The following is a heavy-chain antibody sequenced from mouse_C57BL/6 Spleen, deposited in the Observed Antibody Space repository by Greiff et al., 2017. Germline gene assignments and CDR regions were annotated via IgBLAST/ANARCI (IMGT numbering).Heavy chain of an antibody. CDR2: IYPGGGST. D-gene: IGHD4-1*01. J-gene: IGHJ3*01. CDR1: GYTFTSYW. Sequence: QVQLQQPGAELVKPGASVKMSCKASGYTFTSYWITWVKQRPGQGLEWIGDIYPGGGSTNYNEKLKSKATLTVDTSSSTADKQLSSLTSEDSAVYYCSRTENWDGGFAYWGQGTLVTVSA. V-gene: IGHV1-55*01. CDR3: SRTENWDGGFAY.